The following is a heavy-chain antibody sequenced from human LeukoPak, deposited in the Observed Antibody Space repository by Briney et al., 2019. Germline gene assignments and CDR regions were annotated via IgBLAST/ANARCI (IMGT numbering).Heavy chain of an antibody. J-gene: IGHJ4*02. D-gene: IGHD2-15*01. CDR1: GFSFRSHG. V-gene: IGHV3-30*02. CDR3: ARVSANDLGLYFPDYFDY. CDR2: VNSDASDK. Sequence: GGSLRLSCAASGFSFRSHGMHWVRQAPGKGLEWATFVNSDASDKYYTDSVKGRFTISRDNAKNSLYLQMNSLRAEDTAVYYCARVSANDLGLYFPDYFDYWGQGTLVTVSS.